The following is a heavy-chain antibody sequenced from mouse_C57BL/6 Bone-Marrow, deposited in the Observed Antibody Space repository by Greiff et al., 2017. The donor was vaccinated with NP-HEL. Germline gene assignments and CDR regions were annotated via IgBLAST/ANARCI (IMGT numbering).Heavy chain of an antibody. V-gene: IGHV2-3*01. Sequence: QVQLKQSGPGLVAPSHSLTITCTASGFSLTSYGVSWVRQPPGKGLEWLGVIWGDGGTNYHSALISRQGISKDNSKSQVFLKLNSLQTDDTAAYYCAIITTVYAMDYWGQGTSVTVSS. CDR3: AIITTVYAMDY. CDR1: GFSLTSYG. J-gene: IGHJ4*01. CDR2: IWGDGGT. D-gene: IGHD1-1*01.